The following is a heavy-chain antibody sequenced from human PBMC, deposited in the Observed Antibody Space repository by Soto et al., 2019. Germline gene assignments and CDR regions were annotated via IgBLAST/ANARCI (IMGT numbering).Heavy chain of an antibody. V-gene: IGHV4-38-2*01. J-gene: IGHJ3*01. CDR1: GFFISSGNY. D-gene: IGHD2-15*01. CDR2: IFHGGNT. CDR3: ARARWYDAFDV. Sequence: SETLSLTCAVSGFFISSGNYWGWIRRPPGKGLEWIGSIFHGGNTYYNPSLKSRVPISVDMSKNQYSLKLKSVTAADTAVYYCARARWYDAFDVWGQGTVVTVSS.